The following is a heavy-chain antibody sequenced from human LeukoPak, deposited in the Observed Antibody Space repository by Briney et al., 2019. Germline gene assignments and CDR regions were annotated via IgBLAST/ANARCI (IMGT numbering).Heavy chain of an antibody. CDR3: VGEEYGTGSYYKSSD. J-gene: IGHJ4*02. Sequence: SETLSLTCTVSHGSISSSSFYWGWIRQPPGKGLEWIGSMYYKGTTYCNPSLESRVTISVDMSKNLCSLKLSSVTAADTAVYYCVGEEYGTGSYYKSSDWGQGTLVSVSS. CDR2: MYYKGTT. D-gene: IGHD3-10*01. CDR1: HGSISSSSFY. V-gene: IGHV4-39*01.